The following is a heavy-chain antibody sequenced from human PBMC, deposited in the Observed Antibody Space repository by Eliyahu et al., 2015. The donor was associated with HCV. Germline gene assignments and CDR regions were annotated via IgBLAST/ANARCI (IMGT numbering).Heavy chain of an antibody. CDR2: INPSGGST. J-gene: IGHJ4*02. CDR1: GYTFTNYF. D-gene: IGHD2-15*01. V-gene: IGHV1-46*01. CDR3: ARDYCSGGSCYWPRGYYFDY. Sequence: QVQLVQSGAEVKKPGASVKVSCKASGYTFTNYFMHWVRQARGQGLEWMGIINPSGGSTSYAQKFQGRVTMTRDTSTSTVYMELSSLRSEDTAVYYCARDYCSGGSCYWPRGYYFDYWGQGTLVTVSS.